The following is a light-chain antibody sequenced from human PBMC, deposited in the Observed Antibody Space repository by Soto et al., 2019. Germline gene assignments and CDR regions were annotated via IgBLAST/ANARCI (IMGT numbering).Light chain of an antibody. J-gene: IGKJ4*01. V-gene: IGKV1-5*01. CDR1: QTLSSW. CDR2: DVS. CDR3: QQYNGYPLT. Sequence: DIQMTQSPSTLSASVGDRVTITCRASQTLSSWLAWYQQKPGKAPELLIYDVSSLASGVPSRFSGSGSGTEFTLTISSMQPDDFATYYCQQYNGYPLTIGGGTKVEIK.